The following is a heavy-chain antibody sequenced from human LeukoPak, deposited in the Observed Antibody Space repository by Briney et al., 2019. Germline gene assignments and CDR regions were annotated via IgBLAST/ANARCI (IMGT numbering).Heavy chain of an antibody. V-gene: IGHV3-53*01. D-gene: IGHD3-16*02. CDR1: GFTVSTNY. Sequence: PGGSLRLSCAASGFTVSTNYMSWVRQAPGKGLECVSVIYNDDSTYYADSVKGRFTISRDNAKNSLFLQMNSLRAEDTAVYYCVSGNDPDYVWGTYRLDAFDIWGEGTMVIVSS. CDR3: VSGNDPDYVWGTYRLDAFDI. J-gene: IGHJ3*02. CDR2: IYNDDST.